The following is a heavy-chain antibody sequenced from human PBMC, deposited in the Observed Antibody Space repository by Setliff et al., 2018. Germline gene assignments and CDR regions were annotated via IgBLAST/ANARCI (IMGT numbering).Heavy chain of an antibody. CDR2: ISRNSNTI. CDR3: VRRVYSSSSGYYHYYMDV. D-gene: IGHD6-6*01. J-gene: IGHJ6*03. V-gene: IGHV3-48*01. Sequence: GGSLRLSCAASGFTFSAYSMNWVRQAPGKGLEWVSYISRNSNTIDYAVSVTGRFTMSRDNAENSLYLQMNSLRAEDMAVYYCVRRVYSSSSGYYHYYMDVWGKGTTVTVSS. CDR1: GFTFSAYS.